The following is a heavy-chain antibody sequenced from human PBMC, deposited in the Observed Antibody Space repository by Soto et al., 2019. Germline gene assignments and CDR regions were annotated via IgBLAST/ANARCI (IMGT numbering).Heavy chain of an antibody. D-gene: IGHD3-16*01. CDR1: AASFSEYY. CDR3: ASVTFGGIVLAH. Sequence: SETLSLTCTVSAASFSEYYWTWIRQPPGKGLEWIGYIYFNGNTKYNPSLEGRLTISIDTSKKEFSLKLTSVTAADAAVYYCASVTFGGIVLAHWGQGTLVTVSS. J-gene: IGHJ4*02. V-gene: IGHV4-59*01. CDR2: IYFNGNT.